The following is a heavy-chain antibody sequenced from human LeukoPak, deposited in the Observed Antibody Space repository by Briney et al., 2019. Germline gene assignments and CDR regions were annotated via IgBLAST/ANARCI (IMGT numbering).Heavy chain of an antibody. V-gene: IGHV3-7*03. D-gene: IGHD6-13*01. CDR1: GFSFSNYW. Sequence: GGSLRLSCEASGFSFSNYWMTWVRQAPGKGLEWVADINQNGGQSYYVDSVKGRFTLSRDNAKNSLFLQLNSLRAEDTAVYYYVKNSGWYCLDYWGQGITVIVSS. J-gene: IGHJ4*02. CDR3: VKNSGWYCLDY. CDR2: INQNGGQS.